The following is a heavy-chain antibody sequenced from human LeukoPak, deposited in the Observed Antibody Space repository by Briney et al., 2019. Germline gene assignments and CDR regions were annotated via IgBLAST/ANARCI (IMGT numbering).Heavy chain of an antibody. V-gene: IGHV3-48*01. CDR3: AREEGGSIQLWLGSWFDP. D-gene: IGHD5-18*01. CDR1: GFTFSSYS. J-gene: IGHJ5*02. CDR2: ISSSSSTI. Sequence: PGGSLRLSCAASGFTFSSYSMNWVRQAPGKGLEWVSYISSSSSTIYYADSVKGRFTISRDNAKNSLYLQMNSLRAEDTAVYYCAREEGGSIQLWLGSWFDPWGQGTLVTVSS.